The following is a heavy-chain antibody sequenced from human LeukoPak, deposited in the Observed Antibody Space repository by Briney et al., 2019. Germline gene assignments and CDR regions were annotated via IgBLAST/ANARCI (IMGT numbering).Heavy chain of an antibody. CDR1: GFTFDDYA. CDR2: ISWNSGSM. D-gene: IGHD6-13*01. CDR3: AKDSLPFIAAAGHVGDY. Sequence: GGSLRLSCAASGFTFDDYAMHWVRQAPGKGLEWVSGISWNSGSMGYADSVKGRFTISRDNAKNSLYLQMNSLRAEDTALYYCAKDSLPFIAAAGHVGDYWGQGTLVTVSS. V-gene: IGHV3-9*01. J-gene: IGHJ4*02.